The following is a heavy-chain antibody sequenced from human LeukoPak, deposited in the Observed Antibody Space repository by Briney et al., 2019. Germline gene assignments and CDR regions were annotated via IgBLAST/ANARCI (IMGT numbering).Heavy chain of an antibody. Sequence: SQTLSLTCSVSGGSISSGSYYWNWIRQPAGKGLDWIGRIYTSGTTNYNPSLKSRVSISMDTSKNQFSLKLSSVPAADTAVYYCARGWELQPFDFWGQGTLVTVSS. J-gene: IGHJ4*02. CDR2: IYTSGTT. CDR3: ARGWELQPFDF. V-gene: IGHV4-61*02. D-gene: IGHD1-26*01. CDR1: GGSISSGSYY.